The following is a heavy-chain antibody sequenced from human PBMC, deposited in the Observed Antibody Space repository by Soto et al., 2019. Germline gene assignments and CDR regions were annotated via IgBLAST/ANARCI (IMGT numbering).Heavy chain of an antibody. J-gene: IGHJ5*02. Sequence: SETLSLTCAVYGGSFSGYYWSWIRQPPGKGLEWIGEINHSGSTNYNPSLKSRVTISVDTSKNQFSLKLSSVTAADTAVYYCARGRKAVAGKGNWFDPWGQGTLVTVSS. CDR2: INHSGST. CDR1: GGSFSGYY. CDR3: ARGRKAVAGKGNWFDP. D-gene: IGHD6-19*01. V-gene: IGHV4-34*01.